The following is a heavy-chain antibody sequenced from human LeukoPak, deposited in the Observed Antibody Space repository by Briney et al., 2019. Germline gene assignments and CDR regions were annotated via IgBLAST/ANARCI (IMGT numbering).Heavy chain of an antibody. CDR2: ISSSSSYT. CDR1: GFTFSDYY. CDR3: ARDNVYGSGSYH. D-gene: IGHD3-10*01. J-gene: IGHJ4*02. Sequence: PGGSLRLSRAASGFTFSDYYMSWIRQAPGKGLEWVSYISSSSSYTNYADSVKGRFTISRDNAKNSLYLQMNSLRAEDTAVYYCARDNVYGSGSYHWGQGTLVTVSS. V-gene: IGHV3-11*05.